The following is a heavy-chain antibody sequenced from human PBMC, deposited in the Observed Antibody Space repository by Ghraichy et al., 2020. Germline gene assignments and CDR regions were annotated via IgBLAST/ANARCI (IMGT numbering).Heavy chain of an antibody. CDR1: GGSFSGYY. D-gene: IGHD2-21*01. CDR2: INHSGST. V-gene: IGHV4-34*01. CDR3: ASGRWRSFDY. Sequence: SETLSLTCAVYGGSFSGYYWSWIRQPPGKGLEWIGEINHSGSTNYNPSLKSRVTISVDTSKNQFSLKLSSVTAADTAVYYCASGRWRSFDYWGQGTLVTVSS. J-gene: IGHJ4*02.